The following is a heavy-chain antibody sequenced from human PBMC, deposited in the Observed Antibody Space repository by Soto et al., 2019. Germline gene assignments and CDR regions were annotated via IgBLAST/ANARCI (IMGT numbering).Heavy chain of an antibody. CDR3: ARGGYCSSTSCYRLYYYYGMDV. CDR1: GFTFSSYS. J-gene: IGHJ6*02. Sequence: HPGGSLRLSCAASGFTFSSYSMNWVRQAPGKGLEWVSYISSSSSTIYYADSVKGRFTISRDNAKNSLYLQMNSLRDEDTAVYYCARGGYCSSTSCYRLYYYYGMDVWGQGTTVTVSS. D-gene: IGHD2-2*01. V-gene: IGHV3-48*02. CDR2: ISSSSSTI.